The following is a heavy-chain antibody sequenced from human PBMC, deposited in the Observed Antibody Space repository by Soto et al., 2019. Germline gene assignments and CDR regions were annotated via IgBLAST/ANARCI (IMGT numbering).Heavy chain of an antibody. CDR2: ISGSGGST. Sequence: GGSLRLSCAASGFTFSSYAMSWVRQAPGKGLEWVSAISGSGGSTYYADSVKGRFTISRDNSKNTLYLQMNSLRAEDTAVYYCAKDQSGSSWYPLDAFDIWGQGTMVTVSS. D-gene: IGHD6-13*01. CDR3: AKDQSGSSWYPLDAFDI. J-gene: IGHJ3*02. CDR1: GFTFSSYA. V-gene: IGHV3-23*01.